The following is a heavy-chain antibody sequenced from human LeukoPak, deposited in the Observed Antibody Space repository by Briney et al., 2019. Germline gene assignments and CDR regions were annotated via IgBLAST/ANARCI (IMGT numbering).Heavy chain of an antibody. CDR3: ARGRATIRFDY. Sequence: GGSLRLSCAASGFTVRSNYMSWVRQAPGKGLEWVSVIHSGGSTYYADSVKGRFTISRDNSKNTLYLQMNSLRAEDTAVYYCARGRATIRFDYWGQGTLVTVSS. D-gene: IGHD5-12*01. J-gene: IGHJ4*02. CDR2: IHSGGST. V-gene: IGHV3-53*01. CDR1: GFTVRSNY.